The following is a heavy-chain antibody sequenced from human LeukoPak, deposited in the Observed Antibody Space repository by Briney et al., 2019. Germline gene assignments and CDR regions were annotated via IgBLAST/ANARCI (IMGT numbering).Heavy chain of an antibody. J-gene: IGHJ5*02. V-gene: IGHV3-30-3*01. CDR3: ARSRPATAILAH. Sequence: PGGSLRLSCAASGFTFSSYAMHWDRQAPGKGLEWVAVISYDGSNKYYADSVKGRFTISRDNSKNTLYLQMNSLRAEDTAVYYCARSRPATAILAHWGQGTLVTVSS. D-gene: IGHD2-2*02. CDR2: ISYDGSNK. CDR1: GFTFSSYA.